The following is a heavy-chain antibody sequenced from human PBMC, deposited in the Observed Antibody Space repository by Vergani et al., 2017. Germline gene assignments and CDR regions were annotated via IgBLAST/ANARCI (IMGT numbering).Heavy chain of an antibody. CDR2: IYWNDDQ. V-gene: IGHV2-5*04. CDR3: VYRKPECGTTGCFYPVYYYYYRDG. D-gene: IGHD1-7*01. Sequence: QITLKESGPTLVKPTQTLTLTCTFSGFSLNTRGVSVAWIRQPPGKALDWLALIYWNDDQHYSPSLNNRVTITKDTSKNQVVLTMTNMDYVDTGTYYCVYRKPECGTTGCFYPVYYYYYRDGLLKGATVTVSS. J-gene: IGHJ6*03. CDR1: GFSLNTRGVS.